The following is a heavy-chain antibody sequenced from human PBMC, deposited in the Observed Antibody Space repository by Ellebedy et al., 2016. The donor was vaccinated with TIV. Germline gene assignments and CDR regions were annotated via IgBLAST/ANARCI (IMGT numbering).Heavy chain of an antibody. CDR2: ISGSGGST. CDR1: GFTFSSYA. D-gene: IGHD6-13*01. CDR3: ARDTSRGYFDY. V-gene: IGHV3-23*01. Sequence: GESLKISCAASGFTFSSYAMTWVRQAPGKGLEWVSGISGSGGSTYYADSVKGRFTISRDNAKNSLYLQMNSLRAEDTAVYYCARDTSRGYFDYWGQGTLVTVSS. J-gene: IGHJ4*02.